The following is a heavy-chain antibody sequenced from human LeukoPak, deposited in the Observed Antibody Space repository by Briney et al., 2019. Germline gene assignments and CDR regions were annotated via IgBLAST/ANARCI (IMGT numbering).Heavy chain of an antibody. V-gene: IGHV4-59*08. CDR3: ARRITMVRGVLRYYYYGMDV. J-gene: IGHJ6*02. D-gene: IGHD3-10*01. Sequence: SETLSLTWTVSGGSISSYYWSWIRQPPGKGLEWIGYIYYSGSTNYNPSLKSRVTISVDTSKNQFSLKLSSVTAADTAVYYCARRITMVRGVLRYYYYGMDVWGQGTTVTVSS. CDR1: GGSISSYY. CDR2: IYYSGST.